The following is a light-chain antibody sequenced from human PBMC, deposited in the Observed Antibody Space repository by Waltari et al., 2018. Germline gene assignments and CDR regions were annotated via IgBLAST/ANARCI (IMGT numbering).Light chain of an antibody. CDR3: MQGIEYPFT. Sequence: DIVMTQTPLSLPVTLGEPAPISCRSSQSLLDSEDGNTYLDWYLQKPGQSPQLLIYEVSNRASGVPDRFSGSGSDTDFTLKISRVEAEDVGVYYCMQGIEYPFTFGPGTKLDIK. CDR1: QSLLDSEDGNTY. V-gene: IGKV2-40*01. J-gene: IGKJ3*01. CDR2: EVS.